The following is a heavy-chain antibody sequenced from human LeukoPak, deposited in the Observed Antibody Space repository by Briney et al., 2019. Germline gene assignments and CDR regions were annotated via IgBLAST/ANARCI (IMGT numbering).Heavy chain of an antibody. V-gene: IGHV1-2*02. CDR3: ARRGSGYSSGWYAAVDI. D-gene: IGHD6-19*01. CDR2: INPNSGGT. CDR1: GYTFTSYG. J-gene: IGHJ3*02. Sequence: GASVKVSCKASGYTFTSYGISWVRQAPGQGLEWMGWINPNSGGTNYAQKFQGRVTMTRDTSISTAYMELSRLRSDDTAVYYCARRGSGYSSGWYAAVDIWGQGTMVTVSS.